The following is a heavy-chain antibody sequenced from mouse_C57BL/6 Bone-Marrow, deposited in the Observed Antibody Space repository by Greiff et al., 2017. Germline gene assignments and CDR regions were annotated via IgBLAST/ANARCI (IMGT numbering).Heavy chain of an antibody. J-gene: IGHJ2*01. D-gene: IGHD4-1*01. CDR1: GYSITSGYY. V-gene: IGHV3-6*01. Sequence: EVKLVESGPGLVKPSQSLSLTCSVTGYSITSGYYWNWIRQFPGNKLEWMGYISYDGSNNYNPSLKNRISITRDTSKNQFCLKLNSVTTEDTATYYCAWADYWGQGPTLTVSS. CDR2: ISYDGSN. CDR3: AWADY.